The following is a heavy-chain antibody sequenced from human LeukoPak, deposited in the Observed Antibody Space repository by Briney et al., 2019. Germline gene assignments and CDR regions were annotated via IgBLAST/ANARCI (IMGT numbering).Heavy chain of an antibody. CDR1: GYSISSGYS. V-gene: IGHV4-38-2*02. D-gene: IGHD6-19*01. CDR2: IYPSGRT. CDR3: ARDLGQWLVKYYFDY. J-gene: IGHJ4*02. Sequence: SETLSLTCAVSGYSISSGYSWGWIRQPPGKGLERVGTIYPSGRTYYNPTPKSRVTISIATSTNQFSLKLSSVNAADTAVYYCARDLGQWLVKYYFDYWGQGTLVTVSP.